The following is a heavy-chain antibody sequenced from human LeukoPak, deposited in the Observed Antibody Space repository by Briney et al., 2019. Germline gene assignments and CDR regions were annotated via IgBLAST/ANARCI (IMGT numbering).Heavy chain of an antibody. V-gene: IGHV4-59*08. CDR3: ARHRSGWLQSSFDC. CDR1: GGSISSYY. Sequence: SETLFLTWTASGGSISSYYWSWIRQPPGNRLEWIVFIYYSGSTKYNPSLKSRVTISVDTSKSHFSLKLRSVTAADTDVYYCARHRSGWLQSSFDCWGQGTLVTVSS. D-gene: IGHD5-24*01. J-gene: IGHJ4*02. CDR2: IYYSGST.